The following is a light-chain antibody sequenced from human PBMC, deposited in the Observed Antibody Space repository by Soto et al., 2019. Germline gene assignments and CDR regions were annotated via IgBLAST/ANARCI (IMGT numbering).Light chain of an antibody. CDR1: QSVSNS. V-gene: IGKV3-11*01. CDR2: DAS. Sequence: EIVLTQSPATLSLSPGERVTLSCRASQSVSNSLAWYQQKPGQAPRLLIYDASNRATGIPARFSGSGSGTDFTLTISSLEPEDFAVYYCQQRSNWPTFGQGTKV. J-gene: IGKJ1*01. CDR3: QQRSNWPT.